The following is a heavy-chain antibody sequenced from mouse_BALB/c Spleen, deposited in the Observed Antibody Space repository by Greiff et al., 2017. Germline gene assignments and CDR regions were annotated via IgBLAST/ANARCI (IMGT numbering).Heavy chain of an antibody. Sequence: EVKLMESGGGLVQPGGSRKLSCAASGFTFSSFGMHWVRQAPEKGLEWVAYISSGSSTIYYADTVKGRFTISRDNPKNTLFLQMTSLRSEDTAMYYCARDYYGSSNYLDYWGQGTTLTVSS. V-gene: IGHV5-17*02. CDR1: GFTFSSFG. CDR2: ISSGSSTI. D-gene: IGHD1-1*01. CDR3: ARDYYGSSNYLDY. J-gene: IGHJ2*01.